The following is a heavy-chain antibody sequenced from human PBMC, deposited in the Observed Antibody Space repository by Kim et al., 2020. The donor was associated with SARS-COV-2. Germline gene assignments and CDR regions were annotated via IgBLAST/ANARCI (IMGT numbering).Heavy chain of an antibody. V-gene: IGHV1-18*04. CDR1: GYTFTTYG. Sequence: ASVKVSCKASGYTFTTYGVSWVRQAPGRGPEWMGWISVYNGNTKYAESLQGRVSMTTDTSTSTAYMELRGLRYDDTAVYYCARDSIAVRPGWFDPWGPGTLVTVSS. D-gene: IGHD6-6*01. CDR2: ISVYNGNT. J-gene: IGHJ5*02. CDR3: ARDSIAVRPGWFDP.